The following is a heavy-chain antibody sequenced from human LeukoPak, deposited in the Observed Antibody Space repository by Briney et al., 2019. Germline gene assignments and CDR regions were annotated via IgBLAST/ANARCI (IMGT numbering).Heavy chain of an antibody. Sequence: ASVKVSCKVSGYTLTELPMHWVRQAPGKGLEWMGWMNPNSGNTGYAQKFQGRVTMTRNTSISTAYMELSSLRSEDTAVYYCARRLAAGWIYYYYGMDVWGQGTTVTVSS. V-gene: IGHV1-8*01. D-gene: IGHD6-13*01. J-gene: IGHJ6*02. CDR3: ARRLAAGWIYYYYGMDV. CDR1: GYTLTELP. CDR2: MNPNSGNT.